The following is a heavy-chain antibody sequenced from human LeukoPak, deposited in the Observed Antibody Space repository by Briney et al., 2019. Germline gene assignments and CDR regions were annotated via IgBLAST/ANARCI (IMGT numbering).Heavy chain of an antibody. CDR2: IHHSGNS. J-gene: IGHJ5*02. CDR1: GASVTDYY. V-gene: IGHV4-59*02. Sequence: SETLSLTCTVSGASVTDYYWSWSRQSPGKGLEWISYIHHSGNSDYNPSLRSRVTTSLDTSKNQFSLNLISVTAADTAVYYCTRGHWGLQSWSQGTLVTVSS. D-gene: IGHD7-27*01. CDR3: TRGHWGLQS.